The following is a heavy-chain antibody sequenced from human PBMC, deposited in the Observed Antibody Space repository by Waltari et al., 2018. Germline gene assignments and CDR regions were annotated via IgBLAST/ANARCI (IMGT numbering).Heavy chain of an antibody. J-gene: IGHJ4*02. CDR1: GGSFSGYY. Sequence: QVQLQQWGAGLLKPSETLSLTCAVYGGSFSGYYWSWIRQPPGKGLEWIGEINHSGSTNYNPSLKSRVNISVDTSKNQFSLKLSSVTAADTAVYYCASPYSSSSRAFDYWGQGTLVTVSS. V-gene: IGHV4-34*01. CDR3: ASPYSSSSRAFDY. D-gene: IGHD6-6*01. CDR2: INHSGST.